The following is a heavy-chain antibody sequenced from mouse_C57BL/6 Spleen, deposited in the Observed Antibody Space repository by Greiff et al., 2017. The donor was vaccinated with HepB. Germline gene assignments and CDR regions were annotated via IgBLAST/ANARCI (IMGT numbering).Heavy chain of an antibody. D-gene: IGHD2-3*01. CDR1: GYSITSGYY. CDR3: ATDGYSYAMDY. Sequence: EVKLQESGPGLVKPSQSLSLTCSVTGYSITSGYYWNWIRQFPGNKLEWMGYISYDGSNNYNPSLKNRISITRDTSKNQFFLKLNSVTTEDTATYYCATDGYSYAMDYWGQGTSVTVSS. CDR2: ISYDGSN. J-gene: IGHJ4*01. V-gene: IGHV3-6*01.